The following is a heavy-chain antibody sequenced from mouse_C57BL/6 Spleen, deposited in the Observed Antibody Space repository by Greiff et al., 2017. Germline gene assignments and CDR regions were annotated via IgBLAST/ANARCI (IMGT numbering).Heavy chain of an antibody. J-gene: IGHJ4*01. D-gene: IGHD1-2*01. CDR1: GYAFSSYW. CDR2: LYPGDGDT. CDR3: ARELRHCYYAMDY. V-gene: IGHV1-80*01. Sequence: QVQLQQSGAELVKPGASVKISCKASGYAFSSYWMNWVKQRPGQGLEWIGQLYPGDGDTNYNGKFKSKATLTADKSSSTAYMQLSSLTSEDSAVYFCARELRHCYYAMDYWGQGTSVTVSS.